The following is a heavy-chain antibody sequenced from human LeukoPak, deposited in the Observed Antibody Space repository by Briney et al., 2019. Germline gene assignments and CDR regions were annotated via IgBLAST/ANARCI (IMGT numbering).Heavy chain of an antibody. CDR1: GYTLTELS. CDR2: FDPEDGET. Sequence: VASVKVSCKVSGYTLTELSMHWVRQAPGKGLEWMGGFDPEDGETVYAQKFQGRVTMTEDTSTGTAYMELSSLRSEDTAVYYCTYLTTVITHEFDPWGQGTLVTVSS. D-gene: IGHD4-17*01. V-gene: IGHV1-24*01. J-gene: IGHJ5*02. CDR3: TYLTTVITHEFDP.